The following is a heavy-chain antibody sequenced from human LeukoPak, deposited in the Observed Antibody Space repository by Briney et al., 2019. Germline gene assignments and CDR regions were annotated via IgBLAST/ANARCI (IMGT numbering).Heavy chain of an antibody. J-gene: IGHJ4*02. CDR1: GFTFDDYA. V-gene: IGHV3-9*01. CDR2: ISWNSGSI. CDR3: AKDSGIVGQWLAELDY. D-gene: IGHD6-19*01. Sequence: GGSLRLSCAASGFTFDDYAMPWVRQAPGKGLEWVSGISWNSGSIGYADSVKGRFTISRDNAKNSLYLQMNSLRAEDTALYYCAKDSGIVGQWLAELDYWGQGTLVTVSS.